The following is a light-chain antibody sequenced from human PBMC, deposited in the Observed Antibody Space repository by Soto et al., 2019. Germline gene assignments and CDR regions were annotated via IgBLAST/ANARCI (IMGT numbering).Light chain of an antibody. CDR2: GAS. CDR1: QSISDT. Sequence: EIVMTQSPATLSVSPGGRATLSCRASQSISDTLAWYQQKPGQAPRLLIHGASTRATGFPARFSGSGSGTDFTLTISSLEPEDFAVYYCQQRSNWPMSTFGQGTRLEIK. CDR3: QQRSNWPMST. J-gene: IGKJ5*01. V-gene: IGKV3-15*01.